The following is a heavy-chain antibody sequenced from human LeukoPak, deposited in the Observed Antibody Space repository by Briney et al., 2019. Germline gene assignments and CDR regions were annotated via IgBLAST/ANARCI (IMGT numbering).Heavy chain of an antibody. J-gene: IGHJ4*02. D-gene: IGHD3-3*01. CDR3: AGLRFLEDFDY. CDR2: ISYDGSNK. Sequence: GGSLRLSCAASGFTFSSYAMHWVRQAPGKGLEWVAVISYDGSNKYYADSVKGRFTISRDNSKNTLYLQMNSLRAEDTAVYYCAGLRFLEDFDYWGQGTLVTVSS. CDR1: GFTFSSYA. V-gene: IGHV3-30-3*01.